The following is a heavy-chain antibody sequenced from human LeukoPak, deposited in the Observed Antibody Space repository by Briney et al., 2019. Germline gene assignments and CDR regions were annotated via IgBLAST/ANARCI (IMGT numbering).Heavy chain of an antibody. CDR1: GFTLSRYS. CDR2: IKHDASEI. V-gene: IGHV3-7*01. CDR3: EGERGDAFDV. Sequence: GGSLRLSRAASGFTLSRYSMKWVRQAPGEGLEWVANIKHDASEIYYVDSVKGRFTISRDNAKNSLYLQMKNLRAEDTAVYYCEGERGDAFDVWGQGTMVTVSS. J-gene: IGHJ3*01.